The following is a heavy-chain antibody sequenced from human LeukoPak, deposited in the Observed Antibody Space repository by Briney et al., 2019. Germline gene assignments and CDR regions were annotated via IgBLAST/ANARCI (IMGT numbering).Heavy chain of an antibody. Sequence: PGESLQISCKGSGYSFTTYWIDWVRQMPGKGLEWMGIIYPGDSDTTYSPSFQGQVTISVDKSTSTAYLQWTSLKASDTAMYYCARHQSGRRYDALDVWGQGTMVTVSS. CDR1: GYSFTTYW. D-gene: IGHD3-3*01. V-gene: IGHV5-51*01. CDR2: IYPGDSDT. J-gene: IGHJ3*01. CDR3: ARHQSGRRYDALDV.